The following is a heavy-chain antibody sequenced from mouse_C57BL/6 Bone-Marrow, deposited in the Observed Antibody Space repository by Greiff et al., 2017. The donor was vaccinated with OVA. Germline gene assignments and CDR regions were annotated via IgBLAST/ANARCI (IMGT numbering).Heavy chain of an antibody. CDR1: GFNIKDDY. CDR3: TTCPFDY. V-gene: IGHV14-4*01. Sequence: VQLQQSGAELVRPGASVKLSCTASGFNIKDDYMHWVKQRPEQGLEWIGWIDPENGDTEYASKFQGKATITADTSSNTAYLQLSSLTSEDTAVYCCTTCPFDYWGQGTTLTVSS. CDR2: IDPENGDT. J-gene: IGHJ2*01.